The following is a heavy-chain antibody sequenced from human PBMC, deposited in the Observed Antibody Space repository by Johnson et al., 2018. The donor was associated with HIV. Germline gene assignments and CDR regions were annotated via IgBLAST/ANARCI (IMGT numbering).Heavy chain of an antibody. CDR1: GFSFSDYY. CDR3: ARRSGYAFDI. CDR2: IKQDGSEK. D-gene: IGHD1-1*01. V-gene: IGHV3-7*05. J-gene: IGHJ3*02. Sequence: VQLVESGGGLVKPGGSLRLSCAASGFSFSDYYMSWIRQAPGKGLEWVANIKQDGSEKYYVDSVKGRFTISRDNAKNSLSLQMNSLRVEDTAVYYCARRSGYAFDIWGQGTKVTVSS.